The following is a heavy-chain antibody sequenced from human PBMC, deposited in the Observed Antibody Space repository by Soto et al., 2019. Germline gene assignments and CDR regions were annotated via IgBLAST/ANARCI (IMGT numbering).Heavy chain of an antibody. Sequence: SETLSLTCAVYGVSFSGYYWSWIRQPPGKGLEWIGEINHSGSTNYNPSLKSRVTISVDTSKNRFSLKLSSVTAADTAVYYCARGQRDYGSADGMDVWGQGTTVT. CDR2: INHSGST. D-gene: IGHD3-10*01. CDR3: ARGQRDYGSADGMDV. J-gene: IGHJ6*02. V-gene: IGHV4-34*01. CDR1: GVSFSGYY.